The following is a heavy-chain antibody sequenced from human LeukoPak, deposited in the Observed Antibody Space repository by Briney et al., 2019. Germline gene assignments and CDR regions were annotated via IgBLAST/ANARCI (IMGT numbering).Heavy chain of an antibody. CDR1: GGSISSYY. CDR3: ARQIEMEVYFQH. Sequence: SETLSLTCTVSGGSISSYYWSWIRRPPGKGLEWIGYIYYSGSTNYNPSLKSRVTISVDTSKNQFSLKLSSVTAADTAVYYCARQIEMEVYFQHWGQGTLVTVSS. D-gene: IGHD5-24*01. CDR2: IYYSGST. J-gene: IGHJ1*01. V-gene: IGHV4-59*08.